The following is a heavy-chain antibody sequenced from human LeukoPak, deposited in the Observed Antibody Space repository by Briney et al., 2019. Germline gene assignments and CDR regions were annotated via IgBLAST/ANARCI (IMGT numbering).Heavy chain of an antibody. D-gene: IGHD6-13*01. CDR2: ISGSGGST. Sequence: GGSLRLTCAATGFTFSSYAMSWVRQAPGKGLEWVSAISGSGGSTYYADSVKGRFTISRDNSKNTLYLQMNSLRAEDTALYYCARGRWAPFDCWGQGTLVTVSS. V-gene: IGHV3-23*01. CDR3: ARGRWAPFDC. CDR1: GFTFSSYA. J-gene: IGHJ4*02.